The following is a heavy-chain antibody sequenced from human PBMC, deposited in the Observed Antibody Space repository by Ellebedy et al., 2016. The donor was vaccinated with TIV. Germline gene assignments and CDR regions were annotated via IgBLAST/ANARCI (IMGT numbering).Heavy chain of an antibody. CDR2: IYYNVNT. Sequence: MPSETLSLTCNVSGVSISRSTTYWGWIRQPPGKGLEWIGRIYYNVNTFYNPSLKSRLTMSIDTSKNQFSLKLSSVTATDTAVYYCARVSGWHEGDYYYYYLNVWGKGTTVIVSS. J-gene: IGHJ6*03. CDR1: GVSISRSTTY. D-gene: IGHD6-19*01. CDR3: ARVSGWHEGDYYYYYLNV. V-gene: IGHV4-39*07.